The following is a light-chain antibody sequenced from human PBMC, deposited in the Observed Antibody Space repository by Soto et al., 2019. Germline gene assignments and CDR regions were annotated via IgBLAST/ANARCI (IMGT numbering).Light chain of an antibody. V-gene: IGKV1-6*01. J-gene: IGKJ1*01. Sequence: TQITTSPSSLSESVGDRVTISCRASQGISNYLAWYQQRPGKAPKLLIFGATTLQSGVPSRFSASGSGPDFTLTISSLQPEDFATYYCLQDYNYPWTFGQGTKVDIK. CDR2: GAT. CDR1: QGISNY. CDR3: LQDYNYPWT.